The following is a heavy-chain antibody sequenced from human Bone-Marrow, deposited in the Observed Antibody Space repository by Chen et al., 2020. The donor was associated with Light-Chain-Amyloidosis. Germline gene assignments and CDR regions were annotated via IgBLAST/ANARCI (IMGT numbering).Heavy chain of an antibody. Sequence: EVQLEQSGPEVKKPGESLKISCKGSGYTFPNYWIGWVRQMPGKGLEWMGVIYPDDSDARYSPSFEGQVTVSAEKSITTAYLQWRSLKASDTAMYYCARRRDGYHFDYWGQGTLVTVSS. V-gene: IGHV5-51*01. CDR3: ARRRDGYHFDY. D-gene: IGHD5-12*01. CDR1: GYTFPNYW. CDR2: IYPDDSDA. J-gene: IGHJ4*02.